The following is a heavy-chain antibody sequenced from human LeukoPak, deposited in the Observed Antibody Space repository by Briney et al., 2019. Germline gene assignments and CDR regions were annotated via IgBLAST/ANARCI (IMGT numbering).Heavy chain of an antibody. CDR1: GFTFSSYW. CDR2: IKQDGSEK. CDR3: PRDQSGEVPTWIDYFDY. D-gene: IGHD5-24*01. Sequence: GGSLRLSCAACGFTFSSYWMSWVRQAPGKGLEWVANIKQDGSEKYYVDSVKGRFTISRDNAKNSLYLQMNSLRAEDTAVSYCPRDQSGEVPTWIDYFDYWGQGTLVTVSS. V-gene: IGHV3-7*01. J-gene: IGHJ4*02.